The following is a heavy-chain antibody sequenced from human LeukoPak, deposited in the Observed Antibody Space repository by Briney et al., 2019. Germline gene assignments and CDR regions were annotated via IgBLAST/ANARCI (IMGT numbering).Heavy chain of an antibody. Sequence: PSETLSLTCTVSDGSISSSSYYWGWIRQPPGKGLEWIGSIYYSGSTYYNPSLKSRVTISVDTSKNQFSLKLSSVTAADTAVYYCARVTAAAGTYYFDYWGQGTLVTVSS. CDR2: IYYSGST. V-gene: IGHV4-39*07. CDR1: DGSISSSSYY. J-gene: IGHJ4*02. CDR3: ARVTAAAGTYYFDY. D-gene: IGHD6-13*01.